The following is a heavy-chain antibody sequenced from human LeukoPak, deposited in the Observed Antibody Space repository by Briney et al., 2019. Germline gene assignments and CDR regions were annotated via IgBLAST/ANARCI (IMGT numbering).Heavy chain of an antibody. CDR1: GFTVSSNY. Sequence: GGSLRLSCAASGFTVSSNYMSWVRQAPGKGLERVSVIYSGGSTYYADSVKGRFTISRDNSKNTLYLQMNSLRAEDTAVYYCAREDGYCSGGSCYDDAFDIWGQGTMVTVSS. CDR3: AREDGYCSGGSCYDDAFDI. CDR2: IYSGGST. J-gene: IGHJ3*02. D-gene: IGHD2-15*01. V-gene: IGHV3-53*01.